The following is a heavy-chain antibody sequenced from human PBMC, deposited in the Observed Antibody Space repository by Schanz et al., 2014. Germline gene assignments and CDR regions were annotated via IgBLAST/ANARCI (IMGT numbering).Heavy chain of an antibody. D-gene: IGHD3-22*01. CDR1: GYTFTDYG. J-gene: IGHJ4*02. CDR2: IIPIHGIV. V-gene: IGHV1-69*04. Sequence: QVQVVQSGAEVKKPGASVKVSCKASGYTFTDYGVIWVRQAPGQGLEWMGRIIPIHGIVNYAQRFQDRVRITADKSTSTAYMELSSLRSDDTAVYYCARSNYYDNSDYYNSFDYWGQGTLVTVSS. CDR3: ARSNYYDNSDYYNSFDY.